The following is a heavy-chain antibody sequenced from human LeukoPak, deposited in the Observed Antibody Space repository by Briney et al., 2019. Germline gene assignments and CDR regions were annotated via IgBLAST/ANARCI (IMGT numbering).Heavy chain of an antibody. CDR1: GDSISRYY. V-gene: IGHV4-4*07. D-gene: IGHD3-10*01. CDR3: ARDSGTTGEVKFDP. CDR2: IYNGGII. J-gene: IGHJ5*02. Sequence: SEALSLTCTVSGDSISRYYWSWIRQPAGKGLEWIGRIYNGGIITYNPSLKSRVTMSIDTSNNQFSLRLRFVTAADTAVYYCARDSGTTGEVKFDPWGQGTLVTVSS.